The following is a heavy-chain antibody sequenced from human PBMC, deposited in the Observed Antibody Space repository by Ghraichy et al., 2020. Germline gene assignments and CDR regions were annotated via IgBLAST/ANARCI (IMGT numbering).Heavy chain of an antibody. CDR1: GFTFSSYW. Sequence: GGSLRLSCAASGFTFSSYWMSWVRQAPGKGLEWVANIKQDGSEKYYVDSVKGRFTISRDNAKNSLYLQMNSLRAEDTAVYYCAKGRGGNALWAFDIWGQGTMVTVSS. J-gene: IGHJ3*02. CDR3: AKGRGGNALWAFDI. D-gene: IGHD4-23*01. V-gene: IGHV3-7*01. CDR2: IKQDGSEK.